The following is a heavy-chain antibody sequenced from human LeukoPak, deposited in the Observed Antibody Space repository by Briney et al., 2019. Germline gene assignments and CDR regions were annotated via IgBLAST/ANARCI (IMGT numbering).Heavy chain of an antibody. V-gene: IGHV3-30*03. CDR2: ISYDGSNK. Sequence: GGSLRLSCAASGFTFSNYGMHWVRQAPGKGLEWVAVISYDGSNKYYADSVKGRFTISRDNAKNSLYLQMNSLRAEDTAVYYCARDGAADYWGQGTLVTVSS. CDR3: ARDGAADY. J-gene: IGHJ4*02. CDR1: GFTFSNYG. D-gene: IGHD6-13*01.